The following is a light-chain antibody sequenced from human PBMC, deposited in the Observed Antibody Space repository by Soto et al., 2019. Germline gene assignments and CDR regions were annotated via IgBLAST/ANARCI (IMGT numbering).Light chain of an antibody. Sequence: IALRKFTATLSVAPGSVVTLSCRASQGIGDTLAWYQHKPGQAPRLLIYDTSARATGVPARFSGSRSGPEFTLTINSLQSEDFAIYYCQRYNNWPLTFGGGTKVDIK. J-gene: IGKJ4*01. V-gene: IGKV3-15*01. CDR2: DTS. CDR3: QRYNNWPLT. CDR1: QGIGDT.